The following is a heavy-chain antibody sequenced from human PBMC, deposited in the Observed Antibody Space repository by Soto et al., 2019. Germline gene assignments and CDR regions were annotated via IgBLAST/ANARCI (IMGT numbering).Heavy chain of an antibody. CDR1: GASISSSGDF. CDR3: ARKVSSSSSGFDY. Sequence: SETLSLTCTVSGASISSSGDFWSWIRQHPGKGLEWIGYIYYSGSSYYNPSLKSRVSIPVDTSKNQFSLRLSSVTAADTAVYYCARKVSSSSSGFDYWGQGTLVTVSS. J-gene: IGHJ4*02. CDR2: IYYSGSS. V-gene: IGHV4-31*03. D-gene: IGHD6-6*01.